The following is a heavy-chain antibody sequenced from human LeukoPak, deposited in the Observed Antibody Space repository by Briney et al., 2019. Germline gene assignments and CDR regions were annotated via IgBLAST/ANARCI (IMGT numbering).Heavy chain of an antibody. CDR1: GFIVSSNY. Sequence: RSGGSLRLSCAASGFIVSSNYMNWVRQAPGKGLEWVSVIYVGGTTYYADSVKSRFTNSRDDAKNTLYLQMNNLRAEDTALFYCVRDPPHYSTVWGFDAFDIWGQGTMVTVSS. J-gene: IGHJ3*02. D-gene: IGHD6-13*01. V-gene: IGHV3-66*01. CDR3: VRDPPHYSTVWGFDAFDI. CDR2: IYVGGTT.